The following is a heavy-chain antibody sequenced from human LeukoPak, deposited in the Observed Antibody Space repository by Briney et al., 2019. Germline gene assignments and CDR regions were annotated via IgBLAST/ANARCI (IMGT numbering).Heavy chain of an antibody. CDR1: GFTFDDYA. D-gene: IGHD6-13*01. Sequence: PGGSLRLSCAASGFTFDDYAMHWVRQAPGKGLEWVSGISWNSGSIGYADSVKGRFTISRDNAKNSLYLQMNSLRAEDTAVYYCAVQSPYSSSWYGAFDIWGQGTMVTVSS. CDR2: ISWNSGSI. V-gene: IGHV3-9*01. J-gene: IGHJ3*02. CDR3: AVQSPYSSSWYGAFDI.